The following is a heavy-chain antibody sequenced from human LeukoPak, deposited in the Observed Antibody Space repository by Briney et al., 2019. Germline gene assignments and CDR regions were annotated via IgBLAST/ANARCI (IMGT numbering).Heavy chain of an antibody. Sequence: PGGSLRLSCAASGFTFSNAWMSWVRQAPGKGLEWAGRIKSKTDGGTTDYAAPVKGRFTISRDDSKNTLYLQMNSLKTEDTAVYYCTTEGLFIYWGQGTLVTVSS. D-gene: IGHD3-22*01. CDR3: TTEGLFIY. CDR1: GFTFSNAW. V-gene: IGHV3-15*01. CDR2: IKSKTDGGTT. J-gene: IGHJ4*02.